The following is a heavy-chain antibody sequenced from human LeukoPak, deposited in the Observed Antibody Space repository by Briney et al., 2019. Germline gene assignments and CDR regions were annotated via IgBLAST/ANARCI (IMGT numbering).Heavy chain of an antibody. V-gene: IGHV3-9*01. CDR1: GFNFEDYA. J-gene: IGHJ4*02. D-gene: IGHD6-19*01. Sequence: PGGSLRLSCIASGFNFEDYAMHWVRQVPGKGLDWVSGFSWHSGSVGYGDSVKGRFTISRDNAKNSLYLQMNSLRPEDTALYYCVKEFGVVSGWYGLQYFDLWGQGTLVTVAS. CDR2: FSWHSGSV. CDR3: VKEFGVVSGWYGLQYFDL.